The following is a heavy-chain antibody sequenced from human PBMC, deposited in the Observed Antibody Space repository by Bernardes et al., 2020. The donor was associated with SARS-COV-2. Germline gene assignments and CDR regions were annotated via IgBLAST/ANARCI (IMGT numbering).Heavy chain of an antibody. CDR1: GYTLTELS. D-gene: IGHD6-19*01. Sequence: ASVKVSCKVSGYTLTELSMHWVRQAPGQGLEWMGGFDPEDGETIYAQKFQGRVTMTEDTSTDTAYMELSSLRSEDTAVYYCATAIAVAGTFVSFYYYYGMDVWGQGTTVTVSS. J-gene: IGHJ6*02. V-gene: IGHV1-24*01. CDR3: ATAIAVAGTFVSFYYYYGMDV. CDR2: FDPEDGET.